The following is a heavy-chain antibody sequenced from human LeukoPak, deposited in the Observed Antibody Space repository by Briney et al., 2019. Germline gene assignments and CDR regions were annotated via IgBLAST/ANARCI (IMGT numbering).Heavy chain of an antibody. V-gene: IGHV3-21*04. Sequence: PGGSLRLSCAASGFTFSSYEMNWVRQAPGKGLEWVSSISSSSSYIYYADSVKGRFTISRDNSKNTLYLQMNSLRAEDTAVYYCARSGIYGDYVDWFDPWGQGTLVTVSS. J-gene: IGHJ5*02. CDR3: ARSGIYGDYVDWFDP. CDR1: GFTFSSYE. D-gene: IGHD4-17*01. CDR2: ISSSSSYI.